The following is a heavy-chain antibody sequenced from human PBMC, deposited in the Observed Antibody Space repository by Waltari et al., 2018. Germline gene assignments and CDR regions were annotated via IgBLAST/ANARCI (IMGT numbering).Heavy chain of an antibody. D-gene: IGHD2-15*01. CDR2: VHGGGRT. Sequence: QLQLQESGPGLVKPSGTLSLTCAVSGDSVSSSYWWSWVRQPPGKGLEWIGQVHGGGRTNYKPPSASRATISLATSTDQCSPRVTSATAADTAVYYCARDRGRGLYLDPWGQGTLVTVSP. J-gene: IGHJ5*02. V-gene: IGHV4-4*02. CDR1: GDSVSSSYW. CDR3: ARDRGRGLYLDP.